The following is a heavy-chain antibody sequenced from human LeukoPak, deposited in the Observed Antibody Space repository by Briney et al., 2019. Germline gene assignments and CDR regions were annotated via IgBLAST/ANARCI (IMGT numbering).Heavy chain of an antibody. CDR2: IKSDGSDT. J-gene: IGHJ3*02. V-gene: IGHV3-74*01. D-gene: IGHD3-16*01. CDR3: TRGNWGAFDI. Sequence: GGSLRLSCVASGFTFSTYWMHWVRQTPGKGLVWVSRIKSDGSDTSYADSVKGQFTISRDNAKNTLFLQMNSLRAEDTAVYYCTRGNWGAFDIWGQGTMVTVAS. CDR1: GFTFSTYW.